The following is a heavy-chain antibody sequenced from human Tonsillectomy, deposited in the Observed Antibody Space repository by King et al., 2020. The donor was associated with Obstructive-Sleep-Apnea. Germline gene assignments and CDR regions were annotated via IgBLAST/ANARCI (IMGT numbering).Heavy chain of an antibody. D-gene: IGHD2-21*02. V-gene: IGHV3-49*03. CDR2: IRKKVYGETT. J-gene: IGHJ4*02. CDR3: ARGGAWDSPSDF. CDR1: GFTFGDYA. Sequence: VQLVESGGGLVQPGRSLRLSCTVSGFTFGDYAVSWFRQAPGKGLEWVGFIRKKVYGETTEYAASVKDRFTISRDNSRNIAYLQMNALRAEDTAVYFCARGGAWDSPSDFWGQGTLVTVSS.